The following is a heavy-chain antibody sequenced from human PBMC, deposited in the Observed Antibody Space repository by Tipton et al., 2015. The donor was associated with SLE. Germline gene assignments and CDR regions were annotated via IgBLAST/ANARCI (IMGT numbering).Heavy chain of an antibody. CDR3: ARGKAWVDRGKAAFDI. CDR1: GGSISSYY. D-gene: IGHD3-10*01. Sequence: TLSLTCTVSGGSISSYYWSWIRQPAGKGLEWIGRIYTSGSTNYNPSLKSRVTMSVDTSKNQFSLKLSSVTAADTAVYYCARGKAWVDRGKAAFDIWGQGTMVTVSS. V-gene: IGHV4-4*07. J-gene: IGHJ3*02. CDR2: IYTSGST.